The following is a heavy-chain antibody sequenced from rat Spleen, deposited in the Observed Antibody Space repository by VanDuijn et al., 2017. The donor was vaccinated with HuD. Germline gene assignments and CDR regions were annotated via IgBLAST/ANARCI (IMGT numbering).Heavy chain of an antibody. CDR3: GRRDYGGYGDY. V-gene: IGHV5-17*01. CDR1: GFTFSDYA. J-gene: IGHJ2*01. Sequence: EVQLVVSGGGLVQPGNSLKLSCAASGFTFSDYAMAWVRQSPKKGLEWVATISYDGSSTYYRDSVKGRFTISRDNAKSTLYLQMDSLRSEDTATYYCGRRDYGGYGDYWGQGVMVTVSS. D-gene: IGHD1-11*01. CDR2: ISYDGSST.